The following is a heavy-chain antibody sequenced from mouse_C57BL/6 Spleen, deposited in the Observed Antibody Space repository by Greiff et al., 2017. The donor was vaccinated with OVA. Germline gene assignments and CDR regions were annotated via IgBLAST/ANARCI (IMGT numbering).Heavy chain of an antibody. V-gene: IGHV5-16*01. Sequence: EVKVVESEGGLVQPGSSMKLSCTASGFTFSDYYMAWVRQVPEKGLEWVANINYDGSSTYYLDSLKSRFIISRDNAKNILYLQMSSLKSEDTATYYCARAPRYGSSYGYFDVWGTGTTVTVSS. CDR2: INYDGSST. D-gene: IGHD1-1*01. CDR1: GFTFSDYY. J-gene: IGHJ1*03. CDR3: ARAPRYGSSYGYFDV.